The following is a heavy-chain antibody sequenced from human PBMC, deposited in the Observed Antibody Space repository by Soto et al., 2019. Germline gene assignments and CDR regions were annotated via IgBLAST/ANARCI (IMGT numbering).Heavy chain of an antibody. CDR2: ISAYNGNT. CDR1: GYTFTSYG. J-gene: IGHJ4*01. V-gene: IGHV1-18*04. D-gene: IGHD5-12*01. CDR3: ARLRGDGYNPPGFDY. Sequence: ASVKVSCKASGYTFTSYGISWVRQAPGQGLEWMGWISAYNGNTNYAQKLQGRVTMTADKSTSTAYMELRSLRSEDTAVYYCARLRGDGYNPPGFDYWGHGTLVTVSS.